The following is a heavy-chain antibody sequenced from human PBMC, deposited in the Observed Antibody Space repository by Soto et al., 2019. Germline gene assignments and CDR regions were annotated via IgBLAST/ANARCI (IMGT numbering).Heavy chain of an antibody. D-gene: IGHD5-12*01. CDR1: GFTFSSYS. Sequence: VQLVESGGGLIQPGGSLRLSCAASGFTFSSYSMNWVRHAPGKRLEWLSYISSSSSTIYYADSVKGRFTISRDNAKNTLYLQMNSLRDEDTAVYYCARGGQVGGGYGDYWGQGTLVTVSS. V-gene: IGHV3-48*02. J-gene: IGHJ4*02. CDR3: ARGGQVGGGYGDY. CDR2: ISSSSSTI.